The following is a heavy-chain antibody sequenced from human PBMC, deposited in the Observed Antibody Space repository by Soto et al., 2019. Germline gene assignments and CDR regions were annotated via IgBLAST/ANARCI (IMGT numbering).Heavy chain of an antibody. CDR3: AKDVSTSPHYDFWSGYYTGNYYYYGMDV. V-gene: IGHV3-43D*03. D-gene: IGHD3-3*01. J-gene: IGHJ6*02. CDR2: ISWDGGST. CDR1: GFTFDDYA. Sequence: GGSLRLSCAASGFTFDDYAMHWVRQAPGKGLEWVSLISWDGGSTYYADSVKGRFTISRDNSKNSLYLQMNSLRAEDTALYYCAKDVSTSPHYDFWSGYYTGNYYYYGMDVWGQGTTVTVSS.